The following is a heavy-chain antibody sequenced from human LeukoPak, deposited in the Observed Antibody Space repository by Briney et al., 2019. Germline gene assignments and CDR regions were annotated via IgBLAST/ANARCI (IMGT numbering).Heavy chain of an antibody. J-gene: IGHJ4*02. V-gene: IGHV3-30-3*01. CDR3: ARDPRITISNGYFDY. Sequence: GRSLRLSCAASGFTFSSYAMHWVRQAPGKGLEWVAVISYDGSNKYYADSVKGRFTISRDNSKNTLYLQMNSLRAEDTAVYYCARDPRITISNGYFDYWGQGTLVTVSS. D-gene: IGHD3-9*01. CDR1: GFTFSSYA. CDR2: ISYDGSNK.